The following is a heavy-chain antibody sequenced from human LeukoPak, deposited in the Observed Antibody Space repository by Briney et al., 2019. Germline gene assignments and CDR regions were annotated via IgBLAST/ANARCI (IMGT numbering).Heavy chain of an antibody. CDR2: IYSGGST. D-gene: IGHD5-24*01. CDR3: ARDGRDGYNLYFDY. J-gene: IGHJ4*02. Sequence: PGGSLRLSCAASGFTVSSNYMSWVRQAPGKGLEWVSVIYSGGSTYYADSVKGRFTISRDNSKNTLYLQMNSLRAEDTAVYYCARDGRDGYNLYFDYWGQGTLVTVSS. V-gene: IGHV3-66*01. CDR1: GFTVSSNY.